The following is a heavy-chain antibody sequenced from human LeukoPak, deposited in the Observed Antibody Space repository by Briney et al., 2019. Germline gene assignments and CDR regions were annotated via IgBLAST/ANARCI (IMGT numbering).Heavy chain of an antibody. CDR2: ISGSGGST. CDR1: GFTFSSYA. V-gene: IGHV3-23*01. J-gene: IGHJ5*02. D-gene: IGHD6-6*01. CDR3: AKDLTRIAARPGDWFDP. Sequence: GGSLRLSCAASGFTFSSYAMSWVRQAPGKGLEWVSAISGSGGSTYYADSVKGRFTISRDNSKNTLYLQMNSLRAEDTAVYYCAKDLTRIAARPGDWFDPWGQGTLVTVSS.